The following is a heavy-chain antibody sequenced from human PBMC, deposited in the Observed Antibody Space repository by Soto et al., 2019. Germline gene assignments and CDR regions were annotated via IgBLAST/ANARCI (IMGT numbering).Heavy chain of an antibody. CDR2: IYYSGST. D-gene: IGHD4-17*01. V-gene: IGHV4-59*01. Sequence: PSETLSLTCTVAGGSLSSYYGSLLRQPPGKGLEWIGYIYYSGSTNYNPSLKSRVTISVDTSKNQFSLKLSSVTAADTAVYYCARAYGDYVFDYWGQGTLVTVSS. J-gene: IGHJ4*02. CDR1: GGSLSSYY. CDR3: ARAYGDYVFDY.